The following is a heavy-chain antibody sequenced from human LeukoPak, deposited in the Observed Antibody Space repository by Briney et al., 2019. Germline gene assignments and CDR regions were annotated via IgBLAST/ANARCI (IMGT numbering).Heavy chain of an antibody. J-gene: IGHJ4*02. D-gene: IGHD6-19*01. V-gene: IGHV3-7*03. CDR2: IKPSGSEK. CDR3: EKDKGAVAGTFPH. Sequence: PGGSLRLSCEGSGFTFSNYWMTWVRQAPEKGLEWVANIKPSGSEKHYADSVEGRFTISRDNAKNSLYLQMNSLRAEDTALYYCEKDKGAVAGTFPHWGQGALVTVSS. CDR1: GFTFSNYW.